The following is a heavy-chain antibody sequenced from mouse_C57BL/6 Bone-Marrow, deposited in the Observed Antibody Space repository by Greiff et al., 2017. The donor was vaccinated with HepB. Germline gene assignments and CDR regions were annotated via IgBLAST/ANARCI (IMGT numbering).Heavy chain of an antibody. D-gene: IGHD2-4*01. CDR3: TSDYGDAY. Sequence: VQLQQSGAELVRPGASVKLSCTASGFNIKDDYMHWVKQRPEQGLEWIGWIDPENGDTDYASKFQGKATITADTSSNTAYLQLSSLTSEDTAVYYCTSDYGDAYWGQGTLVTVSA. J-gene: IGHJ3*01. CDR2: IDPENGDT. V-gene: IGHV14-4*01. CDR1: GFNIKDDY.